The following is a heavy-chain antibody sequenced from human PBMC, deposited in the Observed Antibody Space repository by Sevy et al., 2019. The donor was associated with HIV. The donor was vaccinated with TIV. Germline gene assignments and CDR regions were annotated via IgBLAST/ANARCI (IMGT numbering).Heavy chain of an antibody. D-gene: IGHD3-10*01. J-gene: IGHJ5*02. V-gene: IGHV4-4*02. Sequence: SETLSLTCAVSGGSISSSNWWSWVRQPPGKGLEWIGEIYHSGSTNYNPSLKSRVTISVDKSKNQFSLKLSSVTAADTVVYYCARDGIYSGSGSWFDPWGQGTLVTVSS. CDR3: ARDGIYSGSGSWFDP. CDR1: GGSISSSNW. CDR2: IYHSGST.